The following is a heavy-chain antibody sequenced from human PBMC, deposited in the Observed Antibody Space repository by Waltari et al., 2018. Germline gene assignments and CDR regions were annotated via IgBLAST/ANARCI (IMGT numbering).Heavy chain of an antibody. J-gene: IGHJ3*02. CDR3: ARAMRYYDILTGPSDALDI. CDR2: LYHIGTT. D-gene: IGHD3-9*01. V-gene: IGHV4-39*07. CDR1: GGSLTSTSYY. Sequence: QLHLQESGPGLVKPSETLSLTCTVSGGSLTSTSYYWDWTRQSPGKGLEWIGHLYHIGTTVYNPALKGRVTMSLDPCKNQFSRKLRSVTAADTAVYYCARAMRYYDILTGPSDALDIWGQGTMVTVSS.